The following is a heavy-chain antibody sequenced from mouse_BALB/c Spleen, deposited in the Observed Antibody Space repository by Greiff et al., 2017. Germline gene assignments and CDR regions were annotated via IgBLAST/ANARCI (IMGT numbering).Heavy chain of an antibody. CDR2: ISYSGST. CDR1: GDSITSGY. CDR3: ARYLRRRDFAY. D-gene: IGHD2-12*01. J-gene: IGHJ3*01. Sequence: EVKVEESGPSLVKPSQTLSLTCSVTGDSITSGYWNWIRKFPGNKLEYMGYISYSGSTYYNPSLKSRISITRDTSKNQYYLQLNSVTTEDTATYYCARYLRRRDFAYWGQGTLVTVSA. V-gene: IGHV3-8*02.